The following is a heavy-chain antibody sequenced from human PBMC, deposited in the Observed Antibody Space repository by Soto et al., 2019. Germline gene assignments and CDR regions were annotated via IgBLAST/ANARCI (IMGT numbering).Heavy chain of an antibody. Sequence: ASVKVSCKASGYTFTGYYMHWVRQDPGQGLEWMGWINPNSGGTNYAQKFQGRVTMTRDTSISTAYMELSRLRSDDTAVYYCARDPIIYYYYGMDVWGQGTTVTVSS. D-gene: IGHD3-10*01. CDR2: INPNSGGT. V-gene: IGHV1-2*02. CDR3: ARDPIIYYYYGMDV. J-gene: IGHJ6*02. CDR1: GYTFTGYY.